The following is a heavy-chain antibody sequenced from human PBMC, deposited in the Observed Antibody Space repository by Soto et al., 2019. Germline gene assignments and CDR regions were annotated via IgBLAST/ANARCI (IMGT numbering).Heavy chain of an antibody. V-gene: IGHV3-74*01. J-gene: IGHJ2*01. CDR2: INGDGTTT. CDR3: AREFGSGYLPIDL. CDR1: GFTSSGYW. D-gene: IGHD3-22*01. Sequence: GGSLRLSCAASGFTSSGYWMHWVRQGPGKGLVWVSRINGDGTTTNYADSVKGRFTISRDNAKNTLYLQMNSLRAEDTAVYYCAREFGSGYLPIDLWGCGTLVTVSS.